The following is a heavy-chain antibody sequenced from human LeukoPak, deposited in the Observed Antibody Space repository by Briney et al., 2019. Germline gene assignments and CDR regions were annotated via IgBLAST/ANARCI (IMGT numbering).Heavy chain of an antibody. CDR2: IYCSGST. Sequence: SETLSLTRTVSGGSISSYYWSWIRQPPGKGLEWIGYIYCSGSTNYNPSLKSRVTISVDTSKNQFSLKLSSVTAADTAVYYCAKSNRIQLWLSMDVWGQGTTVTVSS. D-gene: IGHD5-18*01. CDR1: GGSISSYY. CDR3: AKSNRIQLWLSMDV. J-gene: IGHJ6*02. V-gene: IGHV4-59*01.